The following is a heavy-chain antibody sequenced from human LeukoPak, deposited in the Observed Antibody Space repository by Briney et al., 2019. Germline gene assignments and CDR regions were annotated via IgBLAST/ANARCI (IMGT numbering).Heavy chain of an antibody. CDR2: ISAYNGNT. V-gene: IGHV1-18*01. D-gene: IGHD1-26*01. Sequence: VASVKVSCKASGYTFTGYGISWVRQAPGQGLEWMGWISAYNGNTNYAQKFQGRVTMTRDTSISTAYMELSRLRSDDTAVYYCARDVQVGAGFDYWGQGTLVAVSS. CDR3: ARDVQVGAGFDY. J-gene: IGHJ4*02. CDR1: GYTFTGYG.